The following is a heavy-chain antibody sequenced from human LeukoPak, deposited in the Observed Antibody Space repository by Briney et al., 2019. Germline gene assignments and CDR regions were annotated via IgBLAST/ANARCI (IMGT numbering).Heavy chain of an antibody. J-gene: IGHJ6*03. Sequence: GGSLRLSCAASGFTFSSYGMHWVHQAPGKGLEWVAVIWYDGSNKYYADSVKGRFTISRDNSKNTLYLQMNSLRAEDTAVYYCARDHCSSTSCPNLYYYYYYMDVWGKGTTVTVSS. CDR3: ARDHCSSTSCPNLYYYYYYMDV. CDR1: GFTFSSYG. V-gene: IGHV3-33*01. CDR2: IWYDGSNK. D-gene: IGHD2-2*01.